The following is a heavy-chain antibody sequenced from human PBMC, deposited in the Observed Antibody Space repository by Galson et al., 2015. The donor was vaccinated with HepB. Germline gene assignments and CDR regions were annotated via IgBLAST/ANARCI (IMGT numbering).Heavy chain of an antibody. CDR2: INPNSGGT. D-gene: IGHD3-22*01. J-gene: IGHJ3*02. CDR1: GYTFTGYY. CDR3: ARAAAPDYYDSGSRAFDI. Sequence: SVKVSCKASGYTFTGYYMHWVRQAPGQGLEWMGRINPNSGGTNYAQKFQGRVTMTRDTSISTAYMELSRLRSDDTAVYYCARAAAPDYYDSGSRAFDIWGQGTMVTVSS. V-gene: IGHV1-2*06.